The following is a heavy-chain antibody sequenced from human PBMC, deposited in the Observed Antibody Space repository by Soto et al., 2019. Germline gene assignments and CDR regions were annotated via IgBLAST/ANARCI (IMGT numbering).Heavy chain of an antibody. D-gene: IGHD1-26*01. J-gene: IGHJ6*02. CDR3: ARQRPTDGRWEFANYYGMDV. CDR1: GGSFSGYF. V-gene: IGHV4-34*01. CDR2: INHSGST. Sequence: ASETLSLTCAVYGGSFSGYFWSWIRQPPGKGLEWIGEINHSGSTNYNASLKSRVTISVDTSKNQFSLRLSSVTAADTAVYYCARQRPTDGRWEFANYYGMDVWGQGTPVTVSS.